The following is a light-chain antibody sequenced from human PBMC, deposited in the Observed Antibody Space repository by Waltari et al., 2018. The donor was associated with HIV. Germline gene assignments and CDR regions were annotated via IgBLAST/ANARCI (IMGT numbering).Light chain of an antibody. Sequence: EIVLTQSPGTLSLFPGERATLSCRASQTVSTYLAWYQQKPGQAPRLLIYDASNRVTGIPARFSGSGSGTDFTLTISSLEPEDFAIYYCQQRSSWPLTFGGGTKVEI. V-gene: IGKV3-11*01. CDR2: DAS. CDR1: QTVSTY. CDR3: QQRSSWPLT. J-gene: IGKJ4*01.